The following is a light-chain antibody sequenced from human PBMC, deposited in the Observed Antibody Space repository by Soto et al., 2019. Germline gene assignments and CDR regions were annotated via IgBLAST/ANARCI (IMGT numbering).Light chain of an antibody. CDR1: QSVSSSY. V-gene: IGKV3-20*01. CDR2: GAS. J-gene: IGKJ1*01. Sequence: EVVLTQSPGTLSLSPGERATLSCRASQSVSSSYLAWYQQKPGQAPRLLIYGASSRATGIPDRFSGSGSGTDFTLTISRLEPEDFAVYYCQQYDNSPQWTFGQGTKVDIK. CDR3: QQYDNSPQWT.